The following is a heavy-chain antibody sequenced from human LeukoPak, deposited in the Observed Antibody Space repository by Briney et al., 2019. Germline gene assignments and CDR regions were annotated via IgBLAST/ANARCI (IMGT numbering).Heavy chain of an antibody. Sequence: PGGSLRLSCAASGLTFSSYAMSWARQAPGKGLEWVSVIYRSGSTYYADSVKGRFTISRDNSKNTLYLQMNRLRAEDTAVYYCARDSGHDAFDIWGQGTMVTVSS. CDR1: GLTFSSYA. V-gene: IGHV3-53*01. J-gene: IGHJ3*02. CDR2: IYRSGST. CDR3: ARDSGHDAFDI.